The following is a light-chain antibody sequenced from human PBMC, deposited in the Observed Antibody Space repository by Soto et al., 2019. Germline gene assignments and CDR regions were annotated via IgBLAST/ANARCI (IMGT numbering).Light chain of an antibody. CDR1: QSVLYSSNNKNY. CDR2: WAS. V-gene: IGKV4-1*01. J-gene: IGKJ2*01. Sequence: DIVMTQSPDSLAVSLGLAVSLGERATINCKSSQSVLYSSNNKNYLAWYQQKPGQPPKLLIYWASTRESGVPDRFSGSGSGTDFTLTISNLQAEDVAVYYCQQYYSTPYTFGQGTKLEIK. CDR3: QQYYSTPYT.